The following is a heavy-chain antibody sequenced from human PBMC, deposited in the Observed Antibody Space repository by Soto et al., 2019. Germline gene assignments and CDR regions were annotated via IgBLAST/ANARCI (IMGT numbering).Heavy chain of an antibody. D-gene: IGHD2-15*01. CDR2: ISGSGGST. CDR3: AKDLVVGSFDY. Sequence: GESLKISCAASGFTFSIYAMSWVLQAPGKGLEWVSAISGSGGSTYYADSVKGRFTIPRDNSKNTLYLQMNSLRAEDTAVYYCAKDLVVGSFDYWGQGTLVTVSS. CDR1: GFTFSIYA. J-gene: IGHJ4*02. V-gene: IGHV3-23*01.